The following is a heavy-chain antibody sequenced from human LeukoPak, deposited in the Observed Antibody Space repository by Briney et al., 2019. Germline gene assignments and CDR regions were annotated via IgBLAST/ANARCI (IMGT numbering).Heavy chain of an antibody. CDR1: GFTFKSYG. J-gene: IGHJ4*02. Sequence: GGSLRLSCAASGFTFKSYGMHWVRQAPGKGLQWVAFIRYDGSNKYCTDSAKGRFTISRDDSKNTLYLQMNSLRAEDTAVYYCAKAGGSGMYSSSWYRHFDYWGQGTLVTVSS. CDR3: AKAGGSGMYSSSWYRHFDY. D-gene: IGHD6-13*01. CDR2: IRYDGSNK. V-gene: IGHV3-30*02.